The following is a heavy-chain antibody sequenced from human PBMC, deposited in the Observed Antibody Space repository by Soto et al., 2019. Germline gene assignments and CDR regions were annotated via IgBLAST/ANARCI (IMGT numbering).Heavy chain of an antibody. Sequence: GGSLRLSCAASGFTFNDYAMNWVRQAPGKGLEWVSTISGSGDTYYADSVNGRFTISRDNSRSTVYLQMNSLRGEDTALYYCVADDFWSGPSSYGMNVWGQGTTVTVSS. J-gene: IGHJ6*02. V-gene: IGHV3-23*01. D-gene: IGHD3-3*01. CDR2: ISGSGDT. CDR1: GFTFNDYA. CDR3: VADDFWSGPSSYGMNV.